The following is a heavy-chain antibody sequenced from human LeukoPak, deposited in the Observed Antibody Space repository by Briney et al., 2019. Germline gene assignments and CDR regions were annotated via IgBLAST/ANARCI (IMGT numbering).Heavy chain of an antibody. CDR1: DVSINSDHW. V-gene: IGHV4-4*02. D-gene: IGHD4-23*01. J-gene: IGHJ4*02. CDR3: VADYGGNSAYDY. CDR2: IYHSWNT. Sequence: SETLSLTCSVSDVSINSDHWWTWVRPPPGKGLEWIGEIYHSWNTNYNPSLKSRVTLSLDKSKNQFSLNLNSVTAADTAIYYCVADYGGNSAYDYWGQGTLVTVSS.